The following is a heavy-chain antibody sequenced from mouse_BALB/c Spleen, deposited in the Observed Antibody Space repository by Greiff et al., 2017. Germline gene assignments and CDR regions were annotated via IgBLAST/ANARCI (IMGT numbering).Heavy chain of an antibody. Sequence: VKVVESGPGLVAPSQSLSITCTVSGFSLTSYGVHWVRQPPGKGLEWLGVIWAGGSTNYNSALMSRLSISKDNSKSQVFLKMNSLQTDDTAMYYCARVYYGNYVGYFDYWGQGTTLTVSS. V-gene: IGHV2-9*02. J-gene: IGHJ2*01. D-gene: IGHD2-1*01. CDR2: IWAGGST. CDR1: GFSLTSYG. CDR3: ARVYYGNYVGYFDY.